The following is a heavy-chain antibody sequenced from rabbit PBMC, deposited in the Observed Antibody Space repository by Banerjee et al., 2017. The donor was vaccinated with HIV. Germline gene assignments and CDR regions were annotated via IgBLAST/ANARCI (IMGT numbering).Heavy chain of an antibody. Sequence: QEQLEESGGGLVKPEGSLTLTCKASGFDLSSYYYMRWVRQAPGKGLEWIACIGTGSGTTSYASWAKGRFTISKTSSTTVTLQMTSLTAADTATYFCARDLAGAIGWNFNLWGPGTLVTVS. CDR1: GFDLSSYYY. CDR2: IGTGSGTT. CDR3: ARDLAGAIGWNFNL. V-gene: IGHV1S45*01. D-gene: IGHD4-1*01. J-gene: IGHJ4*01.